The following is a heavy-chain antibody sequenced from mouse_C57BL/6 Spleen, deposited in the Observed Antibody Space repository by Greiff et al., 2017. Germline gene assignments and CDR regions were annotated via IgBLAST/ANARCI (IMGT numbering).Heavy chain of an antibody. CDR3: ARSRWSLPMDY. J-gene: IGHJ4*01. D-gene: IGHD1-1*02. CDR1: GYAFSSYW. CDR2: IYPGDGDT. Sequence: VQLQQSGAELVKPGASVKISCKASGYAFSSYWMNWVKQRPGKGLEWIGQIYPGDGDTNSNGKFKGKATLTADKSSSTAYMQLSSLTSEDSAVYVCARSRWSLPMDYWGQGTSVTVSS. V-gene: IGHV1-80*01.